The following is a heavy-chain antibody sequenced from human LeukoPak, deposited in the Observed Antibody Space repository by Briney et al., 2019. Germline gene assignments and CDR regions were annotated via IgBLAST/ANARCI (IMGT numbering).Heavy chain of an antibody. CDR3: ARDGVSTTPDFHY. V-gene: IGHV1-2*02. J-gene: IGHJ4*02. CDR2: IYPNSGAT. D-gene: IGHD2-8*01. Sequence: GPVQVSCNTSGYTFPAYYMYWLRQAPGQGLECMGWIYPNSGATGYAQNFQGRVTMTRDTSVSTIYMELSRLRSDDTAVYYCARDGVSTTPDFHYWGQGTLVTVSS. CDR1: GYTFPAYY.